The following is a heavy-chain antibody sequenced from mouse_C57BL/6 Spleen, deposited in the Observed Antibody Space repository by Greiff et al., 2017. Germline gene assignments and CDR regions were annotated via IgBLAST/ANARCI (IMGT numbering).Heavy chain of an antibody. V-gene: IGHV1-61*01. CDR1: GYSFTSYW. CDR3: ARGDAMDY. Sequence: QVQLQQPGAELVRPGSSVTLSCTASGYSFTSYWMDWVKQRPGQGLEWIGNIYPSDSETHYNQKFKDKTTLTVDKSYSTAYMQLSSLTSEGSAVYYCARGDAMDYWGQGTSVTVSS. J-gene: IGHJ4*01. CDR2: IYPSDSET.